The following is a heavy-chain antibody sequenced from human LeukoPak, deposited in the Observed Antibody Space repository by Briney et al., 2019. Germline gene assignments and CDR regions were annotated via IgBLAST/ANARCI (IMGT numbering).Heavy chain of an antibody. Sequence: GGSLRLSCAASGFTFSSYAMSWVRQGPGKGLEWVSAITGSGGSTYYADSVKGRFTISRDNSKNTLYLQMNSLRPEDTAVYYCAKDVSGITMVRGAYWGQGTLVTVSS. J-gene: IGHJ4*02. CDR1: GFTFSSYA. CDR2: ITGSGGST. V-gene: IGHV3-23*01. CDR3: AKDVSGITMVRGAY. D-gene: IGHD3-10*01.